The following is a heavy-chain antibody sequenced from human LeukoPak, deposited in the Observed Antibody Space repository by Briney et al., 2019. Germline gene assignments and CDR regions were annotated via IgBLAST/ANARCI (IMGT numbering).Heavy chain of an antibody. Sequence: GGSLRLSCAASGFTFSNFAVSWVRQAPGKGLEWVSSISSGSTYIYYADSLKGRFTISRDNAKNSLYLQMNSLRAEDTAVYYCARAVRRWSYYFDYWGQGTLVTVSS. CDR1: GFTFSNFA. D-gene: IGHD4-23*01. J-gene: IGHJ4*02. CDR3: ARAVRRWSYYFDY. V-gene: IGHV3-21*01. CDR2: ISSGSTYI.